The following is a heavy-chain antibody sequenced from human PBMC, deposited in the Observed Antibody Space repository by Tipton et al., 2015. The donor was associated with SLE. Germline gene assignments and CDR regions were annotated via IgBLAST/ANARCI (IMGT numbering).Heavy chain of an antibody. D-gene: IGHD1-26*01. Sequence: TLSLTCAVYGGSFSGYYWSRIRQPPGKGLEWIGYIYYSGSTNYNPSLKSRVTISVDTSKNQFSLKLSSVTAADTAVYYCAREDGVGYFDYWGQGTLVTVSS. CDR3: AREDGVGYFDY. J-gene: IGHJ4*02. V-gene: IGHV4-59*01. CDR2: IYYSGST. CDR1: GGSFSGYY.